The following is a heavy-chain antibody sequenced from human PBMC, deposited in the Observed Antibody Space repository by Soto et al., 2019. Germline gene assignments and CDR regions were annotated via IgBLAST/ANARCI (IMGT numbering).Heavy chain of an antibody. J-gene: IGHJ4*02. CDR1: GYTFTNFG. D-gene: IGHD3-3*01. Sequence: ASVKVSCKTSGYTFTNFGLSWVRQAPGQGLEWMGWISAYNGNTNYAQNFQGRVTMTTDTSTSTAYMELSSLRSEDTAVYYCAGRSGYPNGVFDYWGQGTLVTVSS. CDR3: AGRSGYPNGVFDY. V-gene: IGHV1-18*01. CDR2: ISAYNGNT.